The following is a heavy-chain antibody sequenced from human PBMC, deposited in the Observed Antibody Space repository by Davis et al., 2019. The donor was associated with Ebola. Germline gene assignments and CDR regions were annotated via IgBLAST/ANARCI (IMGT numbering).Heavy chain of an antibody. V-gene: IGHV4-30-4*02. CDR2: IYYSGST. J-gene: IGHJ6*02. D-gene: IGHD5-18*01. CDR3: AREVRGYSYGYGDYYYGMDV. CDR1: GGSISSGDYY. Sequence: MPSETLSLTCTVSGGSISSGDYYWSWIRQPPGKGLEWIGYIYYSGSTYYNPSLKSRVTISVDTSKNQFSLKLSSVTAADTAVYYCAREVRGYSYGYGDYYYGMDVWGQGTTVTVSS.